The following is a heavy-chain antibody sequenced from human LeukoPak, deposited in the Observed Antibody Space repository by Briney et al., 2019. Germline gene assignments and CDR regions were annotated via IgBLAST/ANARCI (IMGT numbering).Heavy chain of an antibody. D-gene: IGHD3-3*01. J-gene: IGHJ4*02. CDR1: GGSISSGDYY. CDR2: IYYSGST. Sequence: TLSLTCTVSGGSISSGDYYWSWIRQPPGKGLEWIGYIYYSGSTYYNPSLKSRVTISVDTTKNQFSLKLSSVTAADTAVYYCARRDYDFWSGYLGYWGQGTLVTVSS. V-gene: IGHV4-30-4*08. CDR3: ARRDYDFWSGYLGY.